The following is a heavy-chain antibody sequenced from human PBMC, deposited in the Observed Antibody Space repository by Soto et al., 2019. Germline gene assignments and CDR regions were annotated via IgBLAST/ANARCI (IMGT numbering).Heavy chain of an antibody. J-gene: IGHJ4*02. CDR1: GFTFSSYA. V-gene: IGHV3-23*01. Sequence: GGSLRLSCAAPGFTFSSYAMSWVRQAPGKGLEWVSVISGSGDFTFYADSVKGRFTISRDNSKNTLYLQMNTLRAEDTAVYYCAKRGSGSYFDYWGQGTLVTVSS. CDR3: AKRGSGSYFDY. CDR2: ISGSGDFT. D-gene: IGHD3-10*01.